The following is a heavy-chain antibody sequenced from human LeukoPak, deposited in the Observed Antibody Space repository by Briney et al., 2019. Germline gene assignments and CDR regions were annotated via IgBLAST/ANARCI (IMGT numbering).Heavy chain of an antibody. CDR2: IYYSGST. Sequence: SETLSLTCTVSGGSVNSGTYYWSWIRQPPGKGLEWIGSIYYSGSTYYNPSLKSRVTISVDTSKNQFSLKLSSVTAADTAVYYCAAYYYDSSGYYYWGQGTLVTVSS. CDR3: AAYYYDSSGYYY. J-gene: IGHJ4*02. D-gene: IGHD3-22*01. CDR1: GGSVNSGTYY. V-gene: IGHV4-39*07.